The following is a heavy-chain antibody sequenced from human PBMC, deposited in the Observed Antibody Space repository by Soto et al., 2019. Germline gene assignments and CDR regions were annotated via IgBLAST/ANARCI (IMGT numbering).Heavy chain of an antibody. CDR3: ATAGNYDSSGRDF. CDR1: GFIFNNYA. D-gene: IGHD3-22*01. CDR2: ISANSGNT. Sequence: ASVKVSCKAFGFIFNNYAISWVRQAPGQGLEWMGWISANSGNTNYAQKLQGRVTMTTDTSTSTAYVELRSLRSDETAVHYCATAGNYDSSGRDFWGQGTRATVSS. J-gene: IGHJ4*02. V-gene: IGHV1-18*04.